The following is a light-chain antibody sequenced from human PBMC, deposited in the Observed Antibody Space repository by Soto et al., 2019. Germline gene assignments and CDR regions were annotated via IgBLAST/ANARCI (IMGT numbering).Light chain of an antibody. CDR2: GAS. CDR1: QSVSSSY. J-gene: IGKJ5*01. Sequence: EIVLTQSPGSLSLSPGERATLSCRASQSVSSSYLAWYPQKPGQAPRLLIYGASSRATGIPDRFSGSGSGTDFTLTISRLEPADIAVYYCQQYGSSPLITFGQGTRLEI. CDR3: QQYGSSPLIT. V-gene: IGKV3-20*01.